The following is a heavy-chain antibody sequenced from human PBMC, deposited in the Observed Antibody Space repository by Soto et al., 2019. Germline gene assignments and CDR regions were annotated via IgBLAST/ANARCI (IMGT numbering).Heavy chain of an antibody. CDR1: GGSIISGDYY. CDR3: ASAQRYCISITCFLVLDP. Sequence: SQTLSLTCTVSGGSIISGDYYWTWIRQPPGKGLEWIGYIYYTGSTYYNPSLKSRVTISLDTSKKQFSLKRSFGTAADRAVYYCASAQRYCISITCFLVLDPWGQGTLVT. V-gene: IGHV4-30-4*01. J-gene: IGHJ5*02. CDR2: IYYTGST. D-gene: IGHD2-2*01.